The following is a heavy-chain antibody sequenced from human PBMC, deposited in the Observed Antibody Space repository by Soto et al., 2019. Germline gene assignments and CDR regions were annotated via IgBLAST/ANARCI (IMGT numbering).Heavy chain of an antibody. CDR2: IDPSDSYD. Sequence: PGESLKVSCKGSGYTFTSYWISWVLQMPGQSLEWMGRIDPSDSYDNYSPSFQGHVTISADKSISTAYMQWSSLKASETAMYYCASDYGDFYYYYAMDVWGQGTTVTVSS. D-gene: IGHD4-17*01. V-gene: IGHV5-10-1*01. J-gene: IGHJ6*02. CDR3: ASDYGDFYYYYAMDV. CDR1: GYTFTSYW.